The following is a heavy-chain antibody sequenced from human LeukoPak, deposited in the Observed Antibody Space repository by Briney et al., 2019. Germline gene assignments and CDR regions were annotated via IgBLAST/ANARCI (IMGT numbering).Heavy chain of an antibody. CDR2: IYPGDSDT. D-gene: IGHD3-3*01. CDR3: ARQAQDYDFWSGYLGAGYYYYYMDV. V-gene: IGHV5-51*01. Sequence: GESLKISCKGSGCSFTSYWIGWVRQMPGKGLEWMGIIYPGDSDTRYSPSFQGQVTISADKSISTAYLQWSSLKASDTAMYYCARQAQDYDFWSGYLGAGYYYYYMDVWGKGTTVTVSS. CDR1: GCSFTSYW. J-gene: IGHJ6*03.